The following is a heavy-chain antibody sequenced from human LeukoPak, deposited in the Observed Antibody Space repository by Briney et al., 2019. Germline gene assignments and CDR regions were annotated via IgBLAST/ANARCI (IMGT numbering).Heavy chain of an antibody. CDR3: AREKNGNEPFDY. D-gene: IGHD4-23*01. J-gene: IGHJ4*02. Sequence: SETLSLTCTVSGASISSYYWSWLRQPPGKGLEWIGYLYNTRNTYYNPSLKSRVTISVDTSKNQFSLKVSSVTAADTVVYYCAREKNGNEPFDYWGQGTLVTVSS. CDR2: LYNTRNT. V-gene: IGHV4-59*01. CDR1: GASISSYY.